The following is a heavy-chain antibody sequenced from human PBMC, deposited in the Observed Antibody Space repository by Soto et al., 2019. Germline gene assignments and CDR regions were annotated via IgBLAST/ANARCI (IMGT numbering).Heavy chain of an antibody. J-gene: IGHJ4*02. Sequence: QVQLVESGGGVVQPGRSLRLSCAASGFTFSSYGMHWVRQAPGKGLEWVAVIWYDGSNKYYADSVKGRFTIPRDNSKNTLYLQMNSLRAEDTAVYYCARDQGDYGDYSLDYWGQGTLVTVSS. CDR3: ARDQGDYGDYSLDY. D-gene: IGHD4-17*01. CDR1: GFTFSSYG. V-gene: IGHV3-33*01. CDR2: IWYDGSNK.